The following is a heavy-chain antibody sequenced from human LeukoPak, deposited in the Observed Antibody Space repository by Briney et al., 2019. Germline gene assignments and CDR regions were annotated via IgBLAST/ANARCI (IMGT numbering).Heavy chain of an antibody. CDR3: ARGTGSYLADY. CDR2: ISSSSI. V-gene: IGHV3-48*01. J-gene: IGHJ4*02. Sequence: GGSLRLSCAASGFTFSNYNMIWVRQAPGKGLEWVSYISSSSIYYADSVKGRFTISRDNAKNLLFLQMNSLRAEDSAVYYCARGTGSYLADYWGQGTLVTVSS. D-gene: IGHD1-26*01. CDR1: GFTFSNYN.